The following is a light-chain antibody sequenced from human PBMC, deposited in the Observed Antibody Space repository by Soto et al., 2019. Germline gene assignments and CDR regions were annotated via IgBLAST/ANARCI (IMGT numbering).Light chain of an antibody. CDR1: QSVGHN. J-gene: IGKJ1*01. V-gene: IGKV3-15*01. CDR2: EAS. Sequence: EIVLTQSPGTLSLSAGERSTLSCRASQSVGHNYLAWFQQKPGQAPRILMYEASTRATGIPARFSGSGSGTEFTLTISSLQSEDFAVYYCQQYNNWPTFGQGTKVDIK. CDR3: QQYNNWPT.